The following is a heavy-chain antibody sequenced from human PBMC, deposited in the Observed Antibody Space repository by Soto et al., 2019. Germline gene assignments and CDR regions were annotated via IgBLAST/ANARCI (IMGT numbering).Heavy chain of an antibody. CDR1: GYGFTSYF. CDR2: IYPGDSDT. D-gene: IGHD2-15*01. Sequence: GESLKISCKGSGYGFTSYFIGWVRQMPGKGLEWMGIIYPGDSDTRYSPSFQGQVTISADKSISTAYLQWSSLKASDTAMYYWARHPSSLGAFDIWGQGTMVTVSS. V-gene: IGHV5-51*01. CDR3: ARHPSSLGAFDI. J-gene: IGHJ3*02.